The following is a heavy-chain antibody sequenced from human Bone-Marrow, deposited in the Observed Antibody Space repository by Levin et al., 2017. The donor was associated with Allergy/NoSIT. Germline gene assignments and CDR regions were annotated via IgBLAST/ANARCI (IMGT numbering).Heavy chain of an antibody. CDR2: MNPKSGTT. J-gene: IGHJ6*02. CDR1: GYSFVNYQ. CDR3: ARAGGSGPIGHYYGLDV. Sequence: ASVKVSCKASGYSFVNYQINWVRQVSGQGPEWLGWMNPKSGTTRFAQNLQGKVAMTRNISINTAYLDLTSLRFDDTALYYCARAGGSGPIGHYYGLDVWGQGTAVAVS. D-gene: IGHD3-10*01. V-gene: IGHV1-8*01.